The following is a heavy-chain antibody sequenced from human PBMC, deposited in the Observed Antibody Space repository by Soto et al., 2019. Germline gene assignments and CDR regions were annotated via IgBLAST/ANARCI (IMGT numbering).Heavy chain of an antibody. CDR1: GGSISSGGYY. V-gene: IGHV4-31*03. CDR2: IYYSGST. CDR3: ARSFGEPPYYYYGMDV. J-gene: IGHJ6*02. Sequence: SETLSLTCTFSGGSISSGGYYWSWIRQHPGKGLEWIGYIYYSGSTYYNPSLKSRVTISVDTSKNQFSLKLSSVTAADTAVYYCARSFGEPPYYYYGMDVWGQGTTVTVSS. D-gene: IGHD3-10*01.